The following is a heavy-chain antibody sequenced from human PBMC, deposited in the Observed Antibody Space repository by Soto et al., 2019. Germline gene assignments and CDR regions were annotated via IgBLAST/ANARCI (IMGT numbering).Heavy chain of an antibody. CDR1: DGSFSGYY. D-gene: IGHD3-22*01. J-gene: IGHJ4*02. CDR2: IFHGGST. V-gene: IGHV4-34*12. Sequence: PSETLSLTCAVYDGSFSGYYWSWIRQPPGKGLEWIGEIFHGGSTDYSPPLKSRVTISVDTSKNQFSLELSSVTAADTAVYYCARPHYDSNTFYSFFDYWGQGTLVTV. CDR3: ARPHYDSNTFYSFFDY.